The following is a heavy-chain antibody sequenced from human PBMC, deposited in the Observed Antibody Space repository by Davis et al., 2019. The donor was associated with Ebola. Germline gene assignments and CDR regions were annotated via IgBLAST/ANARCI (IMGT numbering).Heavy chain of an antibody. V-gene: IGHV1-69*08. D-gene: IGHD6-19*01. CDR3: AGGLAVAVSDA. J-gene: IGHJ5*02. CDR2: IIPMLGTP. Sequence: SVKVSCKASGGSFSTYTINWVRQAPGQGLEWMGRIIPMLGTPQYAQKFQGRVTITADRSTSTAYMELTSPGSEDTAVYYCAGGLAVAVSDAWGQGTLVTVSS. CDR1: GGSFSTYT.